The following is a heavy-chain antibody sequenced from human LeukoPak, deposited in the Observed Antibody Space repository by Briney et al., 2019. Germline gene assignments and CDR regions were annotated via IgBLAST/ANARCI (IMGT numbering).Heavy chain of an antibody. Sequence: PSETLSLTCVVSGDSITSGGYSWSWIRQPPGKGLEWVGYIYDSGIAFYNPSLKSRVTMSVDTSKNHFFLNLRSVTAADTAVYYCARDSHTYFYGSGFDLWGRGTLVTVSS. D-gene: IGHD3-10*01. J-gene: IGHJ2*01. CDR1: GDSITSGGYS. CDR2: IYDSGIA. CDR3: ARDSHTYFYGSGFDL. V-gene: IGHV4-30-4*07.